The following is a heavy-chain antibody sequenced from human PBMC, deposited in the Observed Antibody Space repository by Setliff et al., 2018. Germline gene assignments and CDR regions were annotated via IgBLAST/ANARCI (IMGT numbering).Heavy chain of an antibody. CDR2: ISGSGGST. Sequence: PGGSLRLSCAASGFTFSSYAMTWVRQAPGKGLEWVSVISGSGGSTYYADSVKGRFTISRDNANQSLYLQMNSLRAEDTAVYYCARLALTGYDSSGYYYALDYYYYMDVWGKGTTVTVSS. CDR1: GFTFSSYA. CDR3: ARLALTGYDSSGYYYALDYYYYMDV. J-gene: IGHJ6*03. D-gene: IGHD3-22*01. V-gene: IGHV3-23*01.